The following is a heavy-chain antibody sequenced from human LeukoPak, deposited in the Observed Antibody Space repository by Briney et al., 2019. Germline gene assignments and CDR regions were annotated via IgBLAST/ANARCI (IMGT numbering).Heavy chain of an antibody. J-gene: IGHJ4*02. Sequence: GGSLRLSCTASGFTFSSSAMSWVRQAPGKGLEWVSSISGSGSGGSTYYADSVKGRFTISRDNSKNTLYLQMNSLRAEDTAVYYCANSGYNRSDYWGQGTLVTVSS. CDR2: ISGSGSGGST. V-gene: IGHV3-23*01. D-gene: IGHD5-24*01. CDR3: ANSGYNRSDY. CDR1: GFTFSSSA.